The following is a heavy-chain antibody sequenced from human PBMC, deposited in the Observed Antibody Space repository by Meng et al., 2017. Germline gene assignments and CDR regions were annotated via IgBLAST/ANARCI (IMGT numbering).Heavy chain of an antibody. J-gene: IGHJ5*02. Sequence: EVQLWESGGGLVQSGGSLRLSCTASGFTFRNYWMHWVRQAPGKGLVWVSRIKPDGTMTVYADSVKGRFTISRDNAKNTLYLQMNSLRSDDTAVYYCARSDWFDPWGQGTLVTVSS. V-gene: IGHV3-74*01. CDR2: IKPDGTMT. CDR1: GFTFRNYW. CDR3: ARSDWFDP.